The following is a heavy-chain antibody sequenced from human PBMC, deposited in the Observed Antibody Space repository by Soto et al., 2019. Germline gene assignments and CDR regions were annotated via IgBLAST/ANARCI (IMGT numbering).Heavy chain of an antibody. Sequence: GGSLRLSCATSGFTFNTYPMTWVRQAPGKGLEWVSSISSTAGRTSSYAESVKGRFAICRDFSDNTVYLQTNNLRVDDTAVYLRATRASSFHYGMEVWGQGTTVTVSS. CDR3: ATRASSFHYGMEV. V-gene: IGHV3-23*01. D-gene: IGHD6-6*01. J-gene: IGHJ6*02. CDR1: GFTFNTYP. CDR2: ISSTAGRTS.